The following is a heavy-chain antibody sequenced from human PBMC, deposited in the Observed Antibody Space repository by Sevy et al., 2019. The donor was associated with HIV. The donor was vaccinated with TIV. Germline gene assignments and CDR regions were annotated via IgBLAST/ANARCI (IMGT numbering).Heavy chain of an antibody. D-gene: IGHD6-13*01. J-gene: IGHJ4*02. CDR1: GFTFGDYC. CDR3: TRWKAAQSIFDY. V-gene: IGHV3-49*04. Sequence: GGSLRLSCTASGFTFGDYCMSWVRQAPGKGLEWVAFLKSDVYGGTVDHAGSVSGRFVISRVDSKTIAYLQMNDLKTEDTGVYYCTRWKAAQSIFDYWGQGALVTVSS. CDR2: LKSDVYGGTV.